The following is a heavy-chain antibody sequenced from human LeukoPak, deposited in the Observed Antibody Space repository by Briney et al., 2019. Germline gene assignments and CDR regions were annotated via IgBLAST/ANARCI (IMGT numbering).Heavy chain of an antibody. CDR2: IKQDGSER. V-gene: IGHV3-7*03. CDR1: GFTFSSYW. CDR3: ATGAGCGY. J-gene: IGHJ4*02. D-gene: IGHD6-19*01. Sequence: GGSLRLSCAASGFTFSSYWMTWVRQAPGKGLEWVANIKQDGSERNYADSVKGRFTISRDNAKNSLYLQMNTLRDEDTAVYYCATGAGCGYWGQGTLATVSS.